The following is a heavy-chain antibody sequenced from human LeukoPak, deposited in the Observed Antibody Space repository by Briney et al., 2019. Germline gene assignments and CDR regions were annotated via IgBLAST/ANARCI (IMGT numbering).Heavy chain of an antibody. CDR1: GDSISSYY. Sequence: SETLSLPCTVSGDSISSYYWSWIRQPPGKGLEWIGFIYFSGNTNYNPSLKSRVTISVDTSKNQSSLKVRYVTEADTALYYCASGPSDYYSFDYWGQGTLVTVSS. D-gene: IGHD2-21*01. V-gene: IGHV4-59*01. CDR3: ASGPSDYYSFDY. J-gene: IGHJ4*02. CDR2: IYFSGNT.